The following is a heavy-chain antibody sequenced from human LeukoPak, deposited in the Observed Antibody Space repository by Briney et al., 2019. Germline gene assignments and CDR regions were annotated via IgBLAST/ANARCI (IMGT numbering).Heavy chain of an antibody. J-gene: IGHJ6*02. Sequence: PGRSLRLSCAASGFTFSSYGMHWVRQAPGKGRGWVAVISYDGSNKYYADSVKGRFTISRDNSKNTLYLQMNSLRAEDTAVYYCAKIGIDSSGYYLPTVYYYGMDVWGQGTTVTVSS. V-gene: IGHV3-30*18. CDR2: ISYDGSNK. CDR3: AKIGIDSSGYYLPTVYYYGMDV. D-gene: IGHD3-22*01. CDR1: GFTFSSYG.